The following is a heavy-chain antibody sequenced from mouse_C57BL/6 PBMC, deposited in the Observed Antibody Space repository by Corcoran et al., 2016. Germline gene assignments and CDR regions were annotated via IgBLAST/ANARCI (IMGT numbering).Heavy chain of an antibody. Sequence: QVQLQQSGAELVKPGASVKISCKASGYAFSSYWMNWVKQRPGKGLEWIGQIYPEDGDTNYNGKFKGKATLTADKSSSTAYMQLSSLTSEDSAVYFCARHYDYDVGYFDVWGTGTTVTVSS. J-gene: IGHJ1*03. V-gene: IGHV1-80*01. D-gene: IGHD2-4*01. CDR2: IYPEDGDT. CDR3: ARHYDYDVGYFDV. CDR1: GYAFSSYW.